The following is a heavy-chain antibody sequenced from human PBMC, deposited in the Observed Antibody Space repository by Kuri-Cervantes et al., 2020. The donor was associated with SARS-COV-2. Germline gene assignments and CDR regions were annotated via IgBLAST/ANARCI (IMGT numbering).Heavy chain of an antibody. CDR2: INWNGVRT. V-gene: IGHV3-20*04. CDR1: AFTFDVYG. D-gene: IGHD1-26*01. Sequence: GGSLRLSCAASAFTFDVYGMSWVRQAPGKGLEWVSGINWNGVRTGYTDSVKGRFTISRDNAKNSLYLQMNSLRAEDTAFYYCARAGTSGSYLVYWGQGTLVTVSS. J-gene: IGHJ4*02. CDR3: ARAGTSGSYLVY.